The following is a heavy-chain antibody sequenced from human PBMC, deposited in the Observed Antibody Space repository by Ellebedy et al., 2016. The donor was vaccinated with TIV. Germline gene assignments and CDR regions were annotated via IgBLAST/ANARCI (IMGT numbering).Heavy chain of an antibody. Sequence: ASVKVSCKASGGTFSSYAISWVRQAPGQGLEWMGRIIPILGIANYAQKFQGRVTITADKSTSTAYMELSSLRSEDTAVYYCAREYYYDSSGSNFDLWGRGTLVTVSS. V-gene: IGHV1-69*04. CDR3: AREYYYDSSGSNFDL. D-gene: IGHD3-22*01. J-gene: IGHJ2*01. CDR1: GGTFSSYA. CDR2: IIPILGIA.